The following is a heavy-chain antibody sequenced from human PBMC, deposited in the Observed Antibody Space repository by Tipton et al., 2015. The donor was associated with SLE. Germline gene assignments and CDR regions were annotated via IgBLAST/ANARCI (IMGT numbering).Heavy chain of an antibody. V-gene: IGHV4-39*07. D-gene: IGHD3-9*01. CDR2: INHSGST. CDR3: ARRKYDILTGYYGDAFDI. Sequence: LRLSCTVSGGSISSSSYYWSWIRQPPGKGLEWIGEINHSGSTNYNPSLKSRVTISVDTSKNQFSLQLNSVTPEDTVVYYCARRKYDILTGYYGDAFDIWGQGTMVTVSS. J-gene: IGHJ3*02. CDR1: GGSISSSSYY.